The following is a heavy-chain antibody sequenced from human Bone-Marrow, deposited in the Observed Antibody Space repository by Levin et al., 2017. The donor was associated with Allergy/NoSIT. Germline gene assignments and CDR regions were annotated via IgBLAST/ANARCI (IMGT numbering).Heavy chain of an antibody. CDR3: SPLAGQSGQQLFDY. J-gene: IGHJ4*02. V-gene: IGHV1-2*02. CDR2: INPNSGGT. CDR1: GYTFTGYY. Sequence: PEASVKVSCKASGYTFTGYYMHWVRQAPGQGLEWMGWINPNSGGTNYAQKFQGRVTMTRDTSISTAYMELSRLRSDDTAVYYCSPLAGQSGQQLFDYWGQGTLVTVSS. D-gene: IGHD6-13*01.